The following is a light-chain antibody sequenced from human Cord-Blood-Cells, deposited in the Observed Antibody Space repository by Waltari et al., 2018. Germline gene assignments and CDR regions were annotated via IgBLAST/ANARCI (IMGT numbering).Light chain of an antibody. CDR2: DAS. Sequence: DIQLTQSPTTLSASVGDRVTITCRASQSISSWLAWYEQKPGKAPKLLIYDASSLDSGVPSRFSGSVSGTDVTLTISRLQPDDFSTYYCQQYKSYLWTFGQGTKVEIK. V-gene: IGKV1-5*01. CDR1: QSISSW. J-gene: IGKJ1*01. CDR3: QQYKSYLWT.